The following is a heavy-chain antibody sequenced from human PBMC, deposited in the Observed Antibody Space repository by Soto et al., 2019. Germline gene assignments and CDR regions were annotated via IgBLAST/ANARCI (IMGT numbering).Heavy chain of an antibody. D-gene: IGHD3-3*01. CDR1: GFTFSSYW. V-gene: IGHV3-74*01. CDR2: INSDGTST. J-gene: IGHJ6*03. CDR3: ARGESDFWSGYYSFYMDV. Sequence: EVQLVESGGGLVQPGGSLRLSCAASGFTFSSYWMHWVRQAPGKGLVWVSRINSDGTSTSYAGSVKGRFTITREHAKNTLYLQMNSLRAEDTAVYYCARGESDFWSGYYSFYMDVWGKGTTVPVSS.